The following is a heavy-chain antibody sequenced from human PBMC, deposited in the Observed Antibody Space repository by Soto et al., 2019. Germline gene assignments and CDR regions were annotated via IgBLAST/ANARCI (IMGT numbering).Heavy chain of an antibody. CDR3: FFFQAEDGIRDVRSVSAFLLNRSSDL. J-gene: IGHJ2*01. D-gene: IGHD3-10*02. V-gene: IGHV4-59*08. CDR2: IYYSEST. Sequence: GKGLEWIGYIYYSESTNYHPSLKSRVTISIDTSKNQFSLKLSSVTAADTAVYYCFFFQAEDGIRDVRSVSAFLLNRSSDL.